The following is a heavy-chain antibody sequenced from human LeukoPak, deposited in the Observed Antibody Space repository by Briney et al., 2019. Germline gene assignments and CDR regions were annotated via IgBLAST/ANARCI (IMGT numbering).Heavy chain of an antibody. CDR2: INPNSGGS. D-gene: IGHD1-1*01. Sequence: ASVKVSCKASGYTFTGYYMHWVRPAPGQGLEWMGRINPNSGGSNYAQKFQGRVTMTRDTSISTAYMELSRLRSDDTAVYYCAREVVWNGDWFDPWGQGTLVTVSS. J-gene: IGHJ5*02. V-gene: IGHV1-2*06. CDR3: AREVVWNGDWFDP. CDR1: GYTFTGYY.